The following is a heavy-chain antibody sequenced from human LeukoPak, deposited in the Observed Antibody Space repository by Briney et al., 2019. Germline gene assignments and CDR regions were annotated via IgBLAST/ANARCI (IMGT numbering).Heavy chain of an antibody. D-gene: IGHD2/OR15-2a*01. CDR3: ARLSRKRQGFDY. Sequence: SETLSLTCTVSGGSISSYYWSWIRQPPGKGLGWIGYIYTSGSTNYNPSLKSRVTISVDTSKNQFSLKLSSVTAADTAVYYCARLSRKRQGFDYWGQGTLVTVSS. V-gene: IGHV4-4*09. CDR2: IYTSGST. J-gene: IGHJ4*02. CDR1: GGSISSYY.